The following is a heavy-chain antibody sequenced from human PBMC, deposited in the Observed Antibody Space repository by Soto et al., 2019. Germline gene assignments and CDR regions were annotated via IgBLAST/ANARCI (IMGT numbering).Heavy chain of an antibody. V-gene: IGHV5-51*01. CDR3: ARHFYDYLDY. CDR1: GYSFTNYW. D-gene: IGHD3-16*01. CDR2: IYPGDSDT. Sequence: SLKISCKASGYSFTNYWIGWVRQMPGKGLEWVGIIYPGDSDTRYSPSFQGQVTISVDKSINTAYLQWSSLKASDTAMYYCARHFYDYLDYWGQGTLVTVS. J-gene: IGHJ4*02.